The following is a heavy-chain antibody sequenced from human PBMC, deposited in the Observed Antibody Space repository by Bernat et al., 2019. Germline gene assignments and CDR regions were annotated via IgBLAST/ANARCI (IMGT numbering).Heavy chain of an antibody. Sequence: EVQLVESGGGLVKPGGSLRLSCVASGFTFSSYSMNWVRQAPGKGLEWVSSISSSSSYIYYADSVKGRFTISRDNAKNSLYLQMNSLRAEDTAVYYCARGYDSSGYLKNFDYWGQGTLVTVSS. CDR1: GFTFSSYS. D-gene: IGHD3-22*01. J-gene: IGHJ4*02. V-gene: IGHV3-21*01. CDR3: ARGYDSSGYLKNFDY. CDR2: ISSSSSYI.